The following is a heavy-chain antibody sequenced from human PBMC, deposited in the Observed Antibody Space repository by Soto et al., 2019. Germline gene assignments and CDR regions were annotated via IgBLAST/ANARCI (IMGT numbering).Heavy chain of an antibody. J-gene: IGHJ6*02. CDR2: IYHSGST. D-gene: IGHD6-19*01. CDR1: GGSISSSNW. Sequence: SETLSLTCAVSGGSISSSNWWSWVRQPPGKGLEWIGEIYHSGSTNYNPSLKSRVTISVDKSKNQFSLKLSSVTAADTAVYYCARAVAGTEDYYYGMDVWGQGTTVTVS. CDR3: ARAVAGTEDYYYGMDV. V-gene: IGHV4-4*02.